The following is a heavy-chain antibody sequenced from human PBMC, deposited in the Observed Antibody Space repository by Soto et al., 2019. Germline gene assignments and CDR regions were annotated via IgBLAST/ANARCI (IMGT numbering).Heavy chain of an antibody. V-gene: IGHV3-23*01. CDR2: ISGSGGST. CDR1: GFTFSSYA. CDR3: AKDSDFWSGYSRFNWFDP. D-gene: IGHD3-3*01. J-gene: IGHJ5*02. Sequence: GGSLRLSCAASGFTFSSYAMSWVRQAPGKGLEWVSAISGSGGSTYYADSVKGRFTISRDNSKNTLYLQMNSLRAEDTAVYYCAKDSDFWSGYSRFNWFDPWGQGTLVTVSS.